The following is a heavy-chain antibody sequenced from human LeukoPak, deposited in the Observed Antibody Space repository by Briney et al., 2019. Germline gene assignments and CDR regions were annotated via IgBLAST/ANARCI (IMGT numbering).Heavy chain of an antibody. V-gene: IGHV1-69*04. CDR3: ARDPKMGPDDY. CDR1: GGTFSSYA. D-gene: IGHD1-26*01. CDR2: IIPILGIA. J-gene: IGHJ4*02. Sequence: SVKVSCKASGGTFSSYAISWVRQAPGQGLEWMGRIIPILGIANYAQKFQGRVTITADKSTSTAYMELSSLRSEDTAVYYCARDPKMGPDDYWGQGTLVTVSS.